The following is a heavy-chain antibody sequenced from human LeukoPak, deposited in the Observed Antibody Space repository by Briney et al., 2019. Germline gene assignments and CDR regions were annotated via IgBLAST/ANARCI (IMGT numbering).Heavy chain of an antibody. CDR1: GFTFDDYA. D-gene: IGHD6-13*01. CDR3: TKRGSNWSFDY. J-gene: IGHJ4*02. V-gene: IGHV3-9*01. CDR2: ISWKSDII. Sequence: PGRSLRLSCAASGFTFDDYAMHWVRQAPGKGLEWVSGISWKSDIIGYADSVTGRFTISRDNAKSSLYLQMNSLRPEDTALYYCTKRGSNWSFDYWGQGTLVTVSS.